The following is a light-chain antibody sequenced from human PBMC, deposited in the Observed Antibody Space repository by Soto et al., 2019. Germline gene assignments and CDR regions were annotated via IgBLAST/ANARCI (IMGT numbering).Light chain of an antibody. V-gene: IGKV3-20*01. CDR1: QSVSSNY. J-gene: IGKJ1*01. CDR2: GAS. Sequence: VVTQSPGALSLSTWERAALSCRASQSVSSNYLAWYQQTPGQAPRLLIYGASNRATGIPDRFSGSGSGTDFTLTISRLEPEDFAVYYCHQYGSSPSTFGQGTKVDIK. CDR3: HQYGSSPST.